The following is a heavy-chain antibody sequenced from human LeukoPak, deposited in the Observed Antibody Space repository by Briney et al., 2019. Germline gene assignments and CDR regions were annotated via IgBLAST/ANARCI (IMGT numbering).Heavy chain of an antibody. V-gene: IGHV3-30*04. D-gene: IGHD2-2*01. CDR1: GSTFSSYA. CDR2: ISYDGSNK. J-gene: IGHJ4*02. Sequence: PGRSLRLSCAASGSTFSSYAMHWVRQAPGKGLEWVAVISYDGSNKYYADSVKGRFTISRDNSKNTLYLQMNSLRAEDTAVYYCARDTVGSSTSFDYWGQGTLVTVSS. CDR3: ARDTVGSSTSFDY.